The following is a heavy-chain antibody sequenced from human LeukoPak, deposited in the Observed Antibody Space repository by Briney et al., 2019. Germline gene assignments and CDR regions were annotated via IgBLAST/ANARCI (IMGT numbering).Heavy chain of an antibody. CDR1: GGTFSSYA. J-gene: IGHJ5*02. Sequence: SVKVSCKASGGTFSSYAISWVRQAPGQGLEWMGGIIPIFGTANYAQKFQGRVTITADESTSTAYMELSSLRSEDTAVYYCARRVWYYYDSSGFNWFDPWGQGTLVTVSS. V-gene: IGHV1-69*13. CDR3: ARRVWYYYDSSGFNWFDP. CDR2: IIPIFGTA. D-gene: IGHD3-22*01.